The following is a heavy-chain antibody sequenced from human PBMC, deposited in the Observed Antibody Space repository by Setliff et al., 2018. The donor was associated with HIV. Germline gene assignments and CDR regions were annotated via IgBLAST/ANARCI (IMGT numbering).Heavy chain of an antibody. CDR1: GGSINRSNYY. V-gene: IGHV4-39*01. J-gene: IGHJ4*02. CDR3: ARQTWEYYDTLTGYYRSPKNFDS. Sequence: PSETLSLTCTVPGGSINRSNYYWGWIRQPPGKGLEWIGTISSTGSTYYDPSLKSRVTISLDTSKKQFFLKLSSVTAPDTAIYYCARQTWEYYDTLTGYYRSPKNFDSWGQGTQVTVSS. CDR2: ISSTGST. D-gene: IGHD3-9*01.